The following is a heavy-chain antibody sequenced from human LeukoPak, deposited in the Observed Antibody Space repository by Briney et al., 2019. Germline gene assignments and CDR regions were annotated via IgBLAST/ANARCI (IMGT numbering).Heavy chain of an antibody. V-gene: IGHV1-58*02. Sequence: GASVKVSCKASGFTFTSSAMQWVRQARGQRLEWIGWIVVGSGNTNYAQKFQERVTITRDMSTSTAYMELSSLRSEDTAVYYCAAWSLDSSGYSDCWGQGTLVTVS. D-gene: IGHD3-22*01. J-gene: IGHJ4*02. CDR3: AAWSLDSSGYSDC. CDR1: GFTFTSSA. CDR2: IVVGSGNT.